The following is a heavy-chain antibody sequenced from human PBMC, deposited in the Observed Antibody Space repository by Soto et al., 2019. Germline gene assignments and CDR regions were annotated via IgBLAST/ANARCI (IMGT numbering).Heavy chain of an antibody. J-gene: IGHJ4*02. D-gene: IGHD2-8*01. CDR1: GYTFTSHY. CDR3: ARAGRLMVYALEY. CDR2: INPNGENT. V-gene: IGHV1-46*01. Sequence: QVQLVQSGAEVKKPGASVKVSCKASGYTFTSHYMHWVRQAPGQGLEWMGIINPNGENTDYAQKFKGSITMTRDTSTSTVDMELSTLRSEDTAVYYCARAGRLMVYALEYWGEGTLLTVSS.